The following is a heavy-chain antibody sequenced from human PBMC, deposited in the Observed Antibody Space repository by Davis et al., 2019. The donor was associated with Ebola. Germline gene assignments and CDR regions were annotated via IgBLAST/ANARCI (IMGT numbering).Heavy chain of an antibody. V-gene: IGHV1-46*01. J-gene: IGHJ4*02. D-gene: IGHD3-3*01. CDR2: INPSAGST. CDR3: ARGGTIFGVVIDYYFDY. CDR1: GYTFTSYY. Sequence: ASVKVSCKASGYTFTSYYMHWVRQAPGQGLEWMGIINPSAGSTSYAQKFQGRVTITADKSTSTAYMELSSLRSEDTAVYYCARGGTIFGVVIDYYFDYWGQGTLVTVSS.